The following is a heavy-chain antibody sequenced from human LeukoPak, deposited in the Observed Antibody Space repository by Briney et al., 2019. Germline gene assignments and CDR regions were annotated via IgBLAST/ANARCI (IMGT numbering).Heavy chain of an antibody. CDR1: GFTVSSNY. CDR3: ARDRGRLWLGAFDY. V-gene: IGHV3-66*01. D-gene: IGHD3-10*01. J-gene: IGHJ4*02. CDR2: IYSGGST. Sequence: GGSLRLSCAASGFTVSSNYMRWVRPAPGKGLDWVSVIYSGGSTYYADSAKGRFTISRDNSKNTLYLQMNSLGAEDTAVYYGARDRGRLWLGAFDYWGQGTLVTVSS.